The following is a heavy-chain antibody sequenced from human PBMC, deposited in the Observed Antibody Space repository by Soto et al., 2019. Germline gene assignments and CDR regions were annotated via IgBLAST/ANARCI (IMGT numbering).Heavy chain of an antibody. CDR1: GYSFITYW. CDR3: ARGDVRNRFDY. V-gene: IGHV5-51*01. D-gene: IGHD3-10*01. CDR2: IYPRDSDR. Sequence: GESLKLSCKGSGYSFITYWIGWVRQMAWEGLEWVGIIYPRDSDRRCSPSFERHVTMSVVQSISTAQLQWSSLKASDTGMYYCARGDVRNRFDYWAQGTLVTVSS. J-gene: IGHJ4*02.